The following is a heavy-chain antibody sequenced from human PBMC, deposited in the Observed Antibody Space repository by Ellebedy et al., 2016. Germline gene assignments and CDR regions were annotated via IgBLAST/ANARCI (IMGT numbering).Heavy chain of an antibody. J-gene: IGHJ2*01. CDR2: IYNSGST. D-gene: IGHD6-19*01. V-gene: IGHV4-39*01. CDR1: AGSISNSTYY. Sequence: ESLKISCTVSAGSISNSTYYWGWIRQPPGKGLEWIGSIYNSGSTYFNPSLKSRVTISVDTSKNQFSLNLSSVTAADTAVYYCAALQWLAPAWYFDLWGRGTLVTVSS. CDR3: AALQWLAPAWYFDL.